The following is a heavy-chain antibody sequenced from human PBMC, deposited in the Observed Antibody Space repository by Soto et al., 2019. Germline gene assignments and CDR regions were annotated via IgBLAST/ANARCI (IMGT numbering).Heavy chain of an antibody. CDR3: ANSGQSCWVNMEV. CDR2: ISGSADST. Sequence: EVQMLESGGGLVQPGGSLRLSCAASGFTFRSYATNWVRQAPGKGLEWVSTISGSADSTYYADSVKGRFTISRDNSKNTRSLQMNSLRAEDTAVYYCANSGQSCWVNMEVWGQGTTVTVSS. D-gene: IGHD6-25*01. J-gene: IGHJ6*02. CDR1: GFTFRSYA. V-gene: IGHV3-23*01.